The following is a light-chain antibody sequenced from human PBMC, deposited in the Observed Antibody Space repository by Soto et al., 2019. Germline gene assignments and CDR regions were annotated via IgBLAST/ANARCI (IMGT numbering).Light chain of an antibody. CDR2: EVT. CDR1: SSDVGGYNY. Sequence: QSALTQPASVSGSLGQSITTSCTGTSSDVGGYNYVSWYQQHPGKDPKVVIFEVTKRPSGVSSRFSGSKSGNTASLTVSGLQAEDEGDYYCSSYTSSRTVLFGGGTKLTVL. V-gene: IGLV2-14*01. J-gene: IGLJ2*01. CDR3: SSYTSSRTVL.